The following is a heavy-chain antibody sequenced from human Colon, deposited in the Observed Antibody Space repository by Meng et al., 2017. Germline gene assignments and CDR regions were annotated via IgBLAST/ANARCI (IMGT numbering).Heavy chain of an antibody. J-gene: IGHJ5*02. V-gene: IGHV1-18*01. Sequence: QVWLVESAAEVKKPGAYGKVSGKTSGYSFTNYDIGWVRQAPGQGLEWVGSITPYNGNAKSSQKFQGRVTMTTDTSTSTAYLELRSLRSDDTAVYFCARDRLNYWFDPWGQGTLVTVSS. CDR3: ARDRLNYWFDP. CDR1: GYSFTNYD. CDR2: ITPYNGNA. D-gene: IGHD5-24*01.